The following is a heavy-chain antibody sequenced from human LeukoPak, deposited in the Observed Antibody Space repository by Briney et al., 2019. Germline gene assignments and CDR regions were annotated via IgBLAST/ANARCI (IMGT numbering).Heavy chain of an antibody. Sequence: SETLSLTCTVSGGSISSHYWSWIRQPPGKGLEWIGYTYYSGSTNYNPSLKSRVTISVDTSKNQFSLKLSSVTAADTAVYYCARADDDSSGWYFDYWGQGTLVTVSS. CDR2: TYYSGST. D-gene: IGHD3-22*01. V-gene: IGHV4-59*11. J-gene: IGHJ4*02. CDR1: GGSISSHY. CDR3: ARADDDSSGWYFDY.